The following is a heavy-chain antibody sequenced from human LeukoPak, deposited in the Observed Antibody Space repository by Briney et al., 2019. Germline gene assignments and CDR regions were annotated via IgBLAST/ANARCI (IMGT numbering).Heavy chain of an antibody. V-gene: IGHV3-30*02. CDR1: GFIFNTYV. CDR3: AKDGGSDPDSFDI. CDR2: IRYDGSNK. D-gene: IGHD2-15*01. J-gene: IGHJ3*02. Sequence: GGSLRLSCAASGFIFNTYVMHWVRQAPGQGLEWLAFIRYDGSNKNYADSVKGRFTISRDNTKNSLYLQMNSLRAEDTAVYYCAKDGGSDPDSFDIWGQGTMVTVSS.